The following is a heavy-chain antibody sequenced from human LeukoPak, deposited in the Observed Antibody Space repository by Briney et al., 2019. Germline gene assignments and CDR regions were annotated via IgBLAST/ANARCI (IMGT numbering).Heavy chain of an antibody. CDR1: GGTFSSTV. J-gene: IGHJ4*02. V-gene: IGHV1-69*05. CDR2: SIPIFGRT. Sequence: SVKVSCKASGGTFSSTVISWVRQAPGQGREWMGGSIPIFGRTNNAQKFQGRVTITTDESTGTAYMEVSSLRSEDTAVYYCARDVFSRDPHYGGPVHDWGQGTLVTVSS. D-gene: IGHD4/OR15-4a*01. CDR3: ARDVFSRDPHYGGPVHD.